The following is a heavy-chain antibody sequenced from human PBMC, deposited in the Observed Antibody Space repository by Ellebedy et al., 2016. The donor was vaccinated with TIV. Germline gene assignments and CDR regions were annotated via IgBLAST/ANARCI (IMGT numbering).Heavy chain of an antibody. CDR2: IYYDGSNK. Sequence: PGGSLRLSCAASGFTFRTYGMHWVRQAPGKGLEWVAVIYYDGSNKFYADSVKGRFTISRDNSNNTLYLQMNSLRAEDTAVYYCARDQGWAVAGTTRFDYWGQGTLVTVSS. CDR1: GFTFRTYG. J-gene: IGHJ4*02. V-gene: IGHV3-33*08. D-gene: IGHD6-19*01. CDR3: ARDQGWAVAGTTRFDY.